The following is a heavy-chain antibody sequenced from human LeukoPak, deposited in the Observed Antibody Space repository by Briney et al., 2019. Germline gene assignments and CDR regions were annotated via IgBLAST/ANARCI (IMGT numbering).Heavy chain of an antibody. CDR2: ISSSSSTI. V-gene: IGHV3-48*01. CDR1: GFIFSSYS. D-gene: IGHD3-22*01. J-gene: IGHJ4*02. Sequence: GGSLRLSCAASGFIFSSYSMNWVRQAPGKGLEWLSYISSSSSTIYYADSVKGRFTISRDNAKNSLYLQMNSPRAEDTAVYYCARDTSSTYYPYYFDYWGQGTLVTVSS. CDR3: ARDTSSTYYPYYFDY.